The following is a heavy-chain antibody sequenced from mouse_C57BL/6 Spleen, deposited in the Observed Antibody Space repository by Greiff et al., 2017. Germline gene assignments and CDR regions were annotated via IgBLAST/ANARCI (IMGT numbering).Heavy chain of an antibody. CDR2: IRSKSSNYAT. Sequence: EVKLVESGGGLVQPKGSLKLSCAASGFTFNTYAMHWVRQAPGKGLEWVARIRSKSSNYATYYADSVKDRFTISRDDSPSMLYLQMNNLRTQNTAMYDGVREDYYGSSPYFDYWGQGTTLTVSS. V-gene: IGHV10-3*01. D-gene: IGHD1-1*01. J-gene: IGHJ2*01. CDR1: GFTFNTYA. CDR3: VREDYYGSSPYFDY.